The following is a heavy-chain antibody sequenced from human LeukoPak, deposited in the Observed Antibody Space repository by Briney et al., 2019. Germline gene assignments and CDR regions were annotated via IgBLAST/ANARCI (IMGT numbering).Heavy chain of an antibody. CDR3: AKVGCSSTSCYANYYYYMDV. J-gene: IGHJ6*03. CDR2: ISYDGSNR. CDR1: GFTFSSSG. D-gene: IGHD2-2*01. V-gene: IGHV3-30*02. Sequence: GGSLRLSCAASGFTFSSSGMHWVRQAPGKGLEWVAFISYDGSNRYYADSVKGRFTISRDNSKNTLYLQMNSLRAEDTAVYYCAKVGCSSTSCYANYYYYMDVWGKGTTVTVSS.